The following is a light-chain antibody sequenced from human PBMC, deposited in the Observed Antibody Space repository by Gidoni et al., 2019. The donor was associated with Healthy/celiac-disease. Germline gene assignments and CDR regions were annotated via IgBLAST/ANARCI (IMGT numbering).Light chain of an antibody. CDR3: QQDYSTPYT. CDR2: WAS. V-gene: IGKV4-1*01. Sequence: DIVMTQSPDSLAGSLGERATINCKSSKSVLYSSNNQNYLAWYPQNPGQPPKLLIYWASTRESGVPDRFSGSGSGTDFTLTISSLQTADVAVYYCQQDYSTPYTFGQGTKLEI. CDR1: KSVLYSSNNQNY. J-gene: IGKJ2*01.